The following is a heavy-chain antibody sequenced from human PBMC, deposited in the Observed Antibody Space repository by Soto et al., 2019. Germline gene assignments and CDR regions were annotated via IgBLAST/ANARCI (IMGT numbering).Heavy chain of an antibody. D-gene: IGHD6-13*01. CDR3: AKDQVLWQQLVKFDY. CDR2: ISGSGGNT. V-gene: IGHV3-23*01. Sequence: EVQLLESGGGLVQPGGSLRLSCAASGFTFSSYAMSWVRQAPGKGLEWVSGISGSGGNTDYADSVKGRFTVSRDNSKNTLYLQMNSLRAEDTAVYYCAKDQVLWQQLVKFDYWGQGTQVTVSS. J-gene: IGHJ4*02. CDR1: GFTFSSYA.